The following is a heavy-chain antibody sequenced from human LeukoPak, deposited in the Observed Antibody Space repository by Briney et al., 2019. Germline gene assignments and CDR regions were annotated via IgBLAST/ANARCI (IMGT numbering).Heavy chain of an antibody. Sequence: ASVKVSCKASGYTFTSYDINWVRQATGQGLEWMGWMNPNSGNTGYAQKFQGRVTMTRNTSISTAYMELSSLRSEDTAVYYCARGRVLGFLEWLRAGYYFDYWGQGTLVTVSS. D-gene: IGHD3-3*01. V-gene: IGHV1-8*01. J-gene: IGHJ4*02. CDR1: GYTFTSYD. CDR3: ARGRVLGFLEWLRAGYYFDY. CDR2: MNPNSGNT.